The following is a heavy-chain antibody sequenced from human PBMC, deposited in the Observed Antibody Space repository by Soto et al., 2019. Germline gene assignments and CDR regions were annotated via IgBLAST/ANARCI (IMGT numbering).Heavy chain of an antibody. CDR2: MFYTGRA. Sequence: PSETLSLTCTVSGASMENHYGSWIRQPPGKGLEYIGYMFYTGRADYNASFTSRVTMSVDTSNNQFSLKLRSVSAADTAVYYCARSAHSFEAAVWGRGIQVTVSS. CDR3: ARSAHSFEAAV. D-gene: IGHD6-13*01. CDR1: GASMENHY. J-gene: IGHJ2*01. V-gene: IGHV4-59*11.